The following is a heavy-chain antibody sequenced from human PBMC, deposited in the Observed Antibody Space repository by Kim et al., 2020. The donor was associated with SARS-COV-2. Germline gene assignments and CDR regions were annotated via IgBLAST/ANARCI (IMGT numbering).Heavy chain of an antibody. CDR1: GFTFSNFV. Sequence: GGSLRLSCAASGFTFSNFVMDWVRQAPGKGLEWVSAIGGRGVLKFYADSVKGQFTVSRDNSKSTHSLQMSSLRVEDSAVYYCARVIVGPMRYIDYWGLGTLVTVSS. V-gene: IGHV3-23*01. D-gene: IGHD1-26*01. CDR3: ARVIVGPMRYIDY. CDR2: IGGRGVLK. J-gene: IGHJ4*02.